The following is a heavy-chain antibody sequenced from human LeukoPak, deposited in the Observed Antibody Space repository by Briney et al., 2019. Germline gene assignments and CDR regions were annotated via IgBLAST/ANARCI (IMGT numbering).Heavy chain of an antibody. J-gene: IGHJ6*03. V-gene: IGHV1-18*01. Sequence: ASVKVSCKASGYTFTSYGISWVRQAPGQGLEWMGWISAYNGNTNYAQKLQGRVTMTTDTSTSTAYMELRSLRSDDTAVYYCARYMYSSGYDPYYYYYYMDVWGKGTTVTVSS. D-gene: IGHD3-22*01. CDR1: GYTFTSYG. CDR2: ISAYNGNT. CDR3: ARYMYSSGYDPYYYYYYMDV.